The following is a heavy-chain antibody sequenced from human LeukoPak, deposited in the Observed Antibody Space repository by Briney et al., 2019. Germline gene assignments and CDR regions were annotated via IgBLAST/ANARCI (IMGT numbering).Heavy chain of an antibody. CDR2: IYHSGST. CDR1: GVSISSGGYY. V-gene: IGHV4-30-2*01. D-gene: IGHD3-3*01. CDR3: ARGGSDFWSDLTVAFDI. J-gene: IGHJ3*02. Sequence: SQTLSLTCTVSGVSISSGGYYWTWIRQPPGKGLEWIGYIYHSGSTHYNPSLKSRVTMSVDRSKNQFSLKLSSVTAADTAVYYCARGGSDFWSDLTVAFDIWGQGTMVTVSS.